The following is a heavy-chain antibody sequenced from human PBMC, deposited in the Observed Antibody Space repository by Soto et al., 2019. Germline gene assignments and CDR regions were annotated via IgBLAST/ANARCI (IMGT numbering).Heavy chain of an antibody. CDR1: GYTFTGYY. Sequence: ASVKVSCKASGYTFTGYYMHWVRQAPGQGLEWMGWINPNSGGTNYAQKFQGWVTMTRDTSISTAYMELSRLRSDDTAVYYCARGGYIGYEAAGDDGFDIWGQGTMVTVSS. V-gene: IGHV1-2*04. CDR2: INPNSGGT. J-gene: IGHJ3*02. D-gene: IGHD6-13*01. CDR3: ARGGYIGYEAAGDDGFDI.